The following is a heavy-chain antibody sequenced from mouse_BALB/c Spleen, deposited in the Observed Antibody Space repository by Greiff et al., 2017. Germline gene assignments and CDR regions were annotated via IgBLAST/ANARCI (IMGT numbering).Heavy chain of an antibody. J-gene: IGHJ1*01. V-gene: IGHV5-6-5*01. CDR1: GFTFSSYA. Sequence: EVMLVESGGGLVKPGGSLKLSCAASGFTFSSYAMSWVRQTPEKRLEWVASISSGGSTYYPDSVKGRFTISRDNARNILYLQMSSLRSEDTAMYYCARRGGYCDVWSAGTTVSVAS. CDR2: ISSGGST. CDR3: ARRGGYCDV.